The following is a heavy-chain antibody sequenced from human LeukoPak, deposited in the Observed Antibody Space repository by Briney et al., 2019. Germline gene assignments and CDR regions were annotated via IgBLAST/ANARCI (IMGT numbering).Heavy chain of an antibody. V-gene: IGHV1-46*01. CDR3: ASYYYGSGSYYNHETFDY. D-gene: IGHD3-10*01. CDR1: GYTFTSYY. Sequence: ASVKVSCKASGYTFTSYYMHWVRQAPGQGLEWMGIINPSGGSTSYAQKFQGRVTITTDESTSTAYMELSSLRSEDTAVYYCASYYYGSGSYYNHETFDYWGQGTLVTVPS. CDR2: INPSGGST. J-gene: IGHJ4*02.